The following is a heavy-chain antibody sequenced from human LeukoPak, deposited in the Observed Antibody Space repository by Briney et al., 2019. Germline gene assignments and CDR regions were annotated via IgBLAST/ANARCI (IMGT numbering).Heavy chain of an antibody. J-gene: IGHJ1*01. Sequence: PSETLSLTCTVSGVSISSYYWSWIRQPPGKGLEWIGYIYYSGTTNYNPSLKSRVTISVDTSKNQFSLTLSSVTAADTAVYYCAREDYCSGGSCYSGYFQHWGQGTLVTVSS. CDR2: IYYSGTT. CDR1: GVSISSYY. D-gene: IGHD2-15*01. CDR3: AREDYCSGGSCYSGYFQH. V-gene: IGHV4-59*01.